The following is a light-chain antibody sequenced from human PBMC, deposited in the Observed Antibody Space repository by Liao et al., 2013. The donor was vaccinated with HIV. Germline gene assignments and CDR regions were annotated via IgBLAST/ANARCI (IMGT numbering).Light chain of an antibody. Sequence: SYELTQPPSVSVAPGKTARITCAGNNIGSKTAHWYQQKPGQAPVLVIYYNKDRPSGIPERFSGSNSANTATLTISRVEAGDEADYYCQVWDSSSDHYFFGTGTKVTVL. CDR3: QVWDSSSDHYF. CDR1: NIGSKT. J-gene: IGLJ1*01. CDR2: YNK. V-gene: IGLV3-21*04.